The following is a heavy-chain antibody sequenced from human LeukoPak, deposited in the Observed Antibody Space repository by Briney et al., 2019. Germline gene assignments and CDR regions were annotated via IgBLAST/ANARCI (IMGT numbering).Heavy chain of an antibody. J-gene: IGHJ4*02. D-gene: IGHD3-10*01. CDR1: GVSISTSRYY. CDR2: IYYSGST. CDR3: ARVVRPREVYFDY. V-gene: IGHV4-39*07. Sequence: SETLSLTCTVSGVSISTSRYYWGWIRQPPGKGLEWIGSIYYSGSTYYNPSLKSRVTISVDTSKNQFSLKLSSVTAADTAVYYCARVVRPREVYFDYWGQGTLVTVSS.